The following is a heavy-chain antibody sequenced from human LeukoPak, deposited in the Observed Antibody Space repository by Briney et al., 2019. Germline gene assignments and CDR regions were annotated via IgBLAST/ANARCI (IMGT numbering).Heavy chain of an antibody. D-gene: IGHD3-22*01. CDR2: MNPNSGNT. V-gene: IGHV1-8*01. J-gene: IGHJ5*02. CDR3: ARMSYYDSSGDNWFDP. CDR1: GYTFTTYD. Sequence: ASVKVSCKASGYTFTTYDINWVRQATAQGLEWMGWMNPNSGNTGYAQKFQGRVTMTRNTSISTAYMELSSLRSEDTAVYYCARMSYYDSSGDNWFDPWGQGTLVTVSS.